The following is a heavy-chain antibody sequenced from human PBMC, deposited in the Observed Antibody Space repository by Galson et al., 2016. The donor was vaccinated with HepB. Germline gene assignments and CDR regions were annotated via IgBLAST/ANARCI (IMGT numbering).Heavy chain of an antibody. V-gene: IGHV3-30*18. CDR2: ISCDGSNK. D-gene: IGHD2-2*01. J-gene: IGHJ4*02. Sequence: SLRLSCAASGFTFSSYGMHWVRPAPGKGLEWVAFISCDGSNKKYADSVKGRFTISRDNSKKTLYLQMHSLRAEDTAVYYCAKDGRIYCSSASCHDHFHYWGQGTLVTVSS. CDR1: GFTFSSYG. CDR3: AKDGRIYCSSASCHDHFHY.